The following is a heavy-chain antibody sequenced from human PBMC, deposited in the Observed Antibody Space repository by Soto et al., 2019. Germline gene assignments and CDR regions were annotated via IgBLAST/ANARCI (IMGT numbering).Heavy chain of an antibody. CDR1: GFTFSSYA. D-gene: IGHD7-27*01. Sequence: PGGSLRLSCAASGFTFSSYAVHWVRQPTGKGLEWVSVIGSAGDTYYPGSVKGRFTISRENAKNSLYLQMNSLRAEDTALYYCARGYLGSFDYWGQGT. V-gene: IGHV3-13*01. CDR3: ARGYLGSFDY. J-gene: IGHJ4*02. CDR2: IGSAGDT.